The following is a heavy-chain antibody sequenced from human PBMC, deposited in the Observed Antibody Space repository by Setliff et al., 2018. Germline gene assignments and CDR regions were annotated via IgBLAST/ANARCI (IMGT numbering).Heavy chain of an antibody. Sequence: ASVKVSCKASGYTFTGYYMHWIRQAPGQGLEWVGWINPNSGVTNYAQKFQGRVTMTRDASISTAYMELSSLRSDDTAVYYCARVATLIRGVTVNWFDPWGQGTLVTVSS. D-gene: IGHD3-10*01. CDR2: INPNSGVT. CDR1: GYTFTGYY. J-gene: IGHJ5*02. CDR3: ARVATLIRGVTVNWFDP. V-gene: IGHV1-2*02.